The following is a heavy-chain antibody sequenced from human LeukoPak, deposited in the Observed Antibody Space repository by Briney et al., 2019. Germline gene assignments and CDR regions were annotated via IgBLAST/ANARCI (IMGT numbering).Heavy chain of an antibody. J-gene: IGHJ5*02. D-gene: IGHD1-1*01. V-gene: IGHV1-2*02. CDR3: ARGGADWNDEAHTWFDP. Sequence: GASVKVSCKASGYTFSGYNIHWVRQAPGQGLEWVGWISCNSGVTKVAQKFQGRVTMTRDTSIITAYMEVTRLTSDDTAVYYCARGGADWNDEAHTWFDPWGQGTLVIVSS. CDR2: ISCNSGVT. CDR1: GYTFSGYN.